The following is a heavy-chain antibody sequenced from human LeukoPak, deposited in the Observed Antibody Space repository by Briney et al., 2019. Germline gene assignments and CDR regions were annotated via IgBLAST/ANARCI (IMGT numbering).Heavy chain of an antibody. D-gene: IGHD1-26*01. CDR2: INPSGGST. CDR1: GYTFTSYY. J-gene: IGHJ4*02. Sequence: ASVKVSCKASGYTFTSYYMHWVRQAPGQGLEWMGIINPSGGSTSYAQKFQGRVTMTRDTSTSTVYMELSSLRSGDTAVYYCAREVIVGARFDYWGQGTLVTVSS. CDR3: AREVIVGARFDY. V-gene: IGHV1-46*01.